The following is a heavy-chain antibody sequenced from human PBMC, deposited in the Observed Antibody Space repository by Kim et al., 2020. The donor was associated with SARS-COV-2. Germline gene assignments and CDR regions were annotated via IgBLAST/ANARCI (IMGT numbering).Heavy chain of an antibody. CDR2: IIGGGTTI. D-gene: IGHD4-4*01. V-gene: IGHV3-48*03. CDR1: GFTFSSNE. Sequence: GGSLRLSCTASGFTFSSNEMNWVRQAPGKGLEWVSYIIGGGTTIYYADSVRVRFTISRDNDKNSLFLQMNSLRAEDTAVYYCARGPNYSPFDYWGQGTLV. J-gene: IGHJ4*02. CDR3: ARGPNYSPFDY.